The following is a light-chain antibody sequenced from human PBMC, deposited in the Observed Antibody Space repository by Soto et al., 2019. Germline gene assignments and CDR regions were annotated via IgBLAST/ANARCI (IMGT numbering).Light chain of an antibody. CDR2: KVS. J-gene: IGKJ2*01. CDR1: QGLVYRNGNTF. V-gene: IGKV2-30*01. Sequence: DVVMTQAPLSLPVTRGQPASISCRSSQGLVYRNGNTFLEEFFQRPGQSPRRLIYKVSNRDSRVPDRVRGSGSGTDFTLQISRVEAEDVGVYYCLQYTHSPHTFGQGTTLEIK. CDR3: LQYTHSPHT.